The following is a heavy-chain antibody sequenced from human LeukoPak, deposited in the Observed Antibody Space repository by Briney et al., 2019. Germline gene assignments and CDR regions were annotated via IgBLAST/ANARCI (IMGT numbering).Heavy chain of an antibody. J-gene: IGHJ5*02. CDR1: GYSFTSYW. Sequence: GESLKISCKGSGYSFTSYWIGWVRQMPGKGLEWMGIIYPGDSDTRYSPSFQGQVTISADKSISTAYLQWSSLKASDTAMYYCARWPGGIAPVNWFDPWGQGTLVTVSS. CDR2: IYPGDSDT. V-gene: IGHV5-51*01. D-gene: IGHD6-13*01. CDR3: ARWPGGIAPVNWFDP.